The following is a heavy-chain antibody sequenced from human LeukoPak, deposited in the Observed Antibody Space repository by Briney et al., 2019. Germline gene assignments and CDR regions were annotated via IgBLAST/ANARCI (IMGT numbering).Heavy chain of an antibody. CDR1: GFTFSSYS. D-gene: IGHD5-18*01. V-gene: IGHV3-30*18. J-gene: IGHJ4*02. CDR3: ANGEIQLMVD. Sequence: GGSLRLSCAASGFTFSSYSMNWVRQAPGKGLEWVAVISYDGSNKYYAGSVKGRFTISRDNSKNTLYLQMNSLRAEDTAVYYCANGEIQLMVDWGQGTLVTVSS. CDR2: ISYDGSNK.